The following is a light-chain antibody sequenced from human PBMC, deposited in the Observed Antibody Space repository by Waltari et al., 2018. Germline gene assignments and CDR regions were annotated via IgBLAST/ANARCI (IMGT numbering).Light chain of an antibody. J-gene: IGKJ4*01. Sequence: DIQMTQSPSSVSAFVGDRVTITCRASQDISRCLAWYQQKAGKAPKFLIYDASTLQSGVPSRFSGSGSGTDFTLTISSLQPEDFATYYCQQGNDFPLTFGGGTKVEI. CDR2: DAS. V-gene: IGKV1-12*01. CDR3: QQGNDFPLT. CDR1: QDISRC.